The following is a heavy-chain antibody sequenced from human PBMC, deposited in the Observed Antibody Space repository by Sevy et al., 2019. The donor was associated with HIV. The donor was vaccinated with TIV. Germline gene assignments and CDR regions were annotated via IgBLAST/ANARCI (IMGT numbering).Heavy chain of an antibody. CDR1: GFTFSSYA. CDR3: AKDYYDSSGYSNGDY. V-gene: IGHV3-23*01. Sequence: GGSLRLSRAASGFTFSSYAMSWVRQAPGKGLEWVSAISGSGGSTYYADSVKGRFTISRDNSKNTLYLQMNSLRAEDTAVYYCAKDYYDSSGYSNGDYWGQGTLVTVSS. D-gene: IGHD3-22*01. J-gene: IGHJ4*02. CDR2: ISGSGGST.